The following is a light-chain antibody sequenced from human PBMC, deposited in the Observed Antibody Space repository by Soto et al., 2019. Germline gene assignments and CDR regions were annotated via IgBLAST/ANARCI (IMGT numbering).Light chain of an antibody. CDR2: DAS. V-gene: IGKV3-20*01. CDR1: QSVSSSY. J-gene: IGKJ2*01. CDR3: QQYGSSPRVYT. Sequence: EIVLTQSPGTLSLSPGERATLSCRASQSVSSSYLAWYQQKPGQAPRLLIYDASSRATGIPDRFSGSGSGTDFTLTISRLEPEHFAVYYCQQYGSSPRVYTFGQGTKLEIK.